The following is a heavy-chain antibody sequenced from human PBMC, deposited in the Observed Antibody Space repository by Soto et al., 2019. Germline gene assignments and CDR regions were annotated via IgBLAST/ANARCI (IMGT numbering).Heavy chain of an antibody. J-gene: IGHJ6*02. V-gene: IGHV1-18*01. CDR2: ISAYNGNT. D-gene: IGHD3-10*01. CDR1: GYTFTSCG. Sequence: ASVKVSCKASGYTFTSCGISWVRQAPGQGLEWMGWISAYNGNTNYAQKLQGRVTMTTDTSTSTAYMELRSLRSDDTAVYYCASNYLYYYGSGSTNYYGMDVWGQGTTVTVSS. CDR3: ASNYLYYYGSGSTNYYGMDV.